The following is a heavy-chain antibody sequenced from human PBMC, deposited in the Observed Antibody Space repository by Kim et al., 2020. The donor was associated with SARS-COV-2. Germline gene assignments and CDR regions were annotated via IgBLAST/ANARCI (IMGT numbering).Heavy chain of an antibody. J-gene: IGHJ4*02. V-gene: IGHV3-30*03. D-gene: IGHD2-2*03. CDR1: GFTFSSYP. CDR2: ISYDGSNT. Sequence: GGSLRLSCAASGFTFSSYPMHWVRQAPGRGLEWVAIISYDGSNTYYSDSVKGRFTISRDTSENARYLQMHSLRPEDTAVYYCARGDLGRPPTWISAFYWGQGTLVTISS. CDR3: ARGDLGRPPTWISAFY.